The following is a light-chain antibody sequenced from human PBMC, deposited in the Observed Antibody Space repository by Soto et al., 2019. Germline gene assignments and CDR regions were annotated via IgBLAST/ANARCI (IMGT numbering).Light chain of an antibody. CDR2: GTS. CDR1: QSVGSSY. CDR3: QQYTSSSWT. V-gene: IGKV3-20*01. J-gene: IGKJ1*01. Sequence: EVVLSQSPVTLSLSPGERATLSCRVSQSVGSSYLAWYQQKPGQAPRVLIYGTSSRATGIPDRFSDSGSGTDFTLTISRLEPEDFAVYYCQQYTSSSWTFGQGTKVDIK.